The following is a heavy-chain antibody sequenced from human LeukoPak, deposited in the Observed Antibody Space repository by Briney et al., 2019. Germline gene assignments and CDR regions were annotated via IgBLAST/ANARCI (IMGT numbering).Heavy chain of an antibody. J-gene: IGHJ3*01. Sequence: PSETLSLTCAVFRGSFSGYYWNWIRQSPGKGLEWIGEINHSGGTHYSPSLKSRVTISLDTSKNQFSLRLSSVTAADTAVYYCARDDLYYNDSSGHSDAFDPWGQGTMVTISS. CDR3: ARDDLYYNDSSGHSDAFDP. CDR2: INHSGGT. V-gene: IGHV4-34*01. CDR1: RGSFSGYY. D-gene: IGHD3-22*01.